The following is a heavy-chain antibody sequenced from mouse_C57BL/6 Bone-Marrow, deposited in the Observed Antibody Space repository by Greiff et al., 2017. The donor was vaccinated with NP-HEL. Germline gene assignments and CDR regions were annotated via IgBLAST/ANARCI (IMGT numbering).Heavy chain of an antibody. CDR2: ISSGGSYT. Sequence: EVMLVESGGDLVKPGGSLKLSCAASGFTFSSYGMSWVRQTPDKRLEWVATISSGGSYTYSPDSVKGRFTISRDNAKNTLYLQMSSLKSEDTAMYYCASRLFITTVVADYWGQGTTLTVSS. D-gene: IGHD1-1*01. CDR3: ASRLFITTVVADY. V-gene: IGHV5-6*02. J-gene: IGHJ2*01. CDR1: GFTFSSYG.